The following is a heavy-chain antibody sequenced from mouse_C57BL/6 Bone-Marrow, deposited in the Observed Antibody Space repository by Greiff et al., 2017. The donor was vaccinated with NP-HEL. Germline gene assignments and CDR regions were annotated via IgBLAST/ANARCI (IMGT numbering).Heavy chain of an antibody. J-gene: IGHJ1*03. CDR1: GFNIKDYY. CDR3: TLFTTVVARYFDV. D-gene: IGHD1-1*01. V-gene: IGHV14-1*01. CDR2: IDPEDGDT. Sequence: VQLQQSGAELVRPGASVKLSCTASGFNIKDYYMHWVKQRPEQGLEWIGRIDPEDGDTEYAPKFQGKATMTADTSSNTAYLQLSSLTSEDTAVYYCTLFTTVVARYFDVWGTGTTVTVSS.